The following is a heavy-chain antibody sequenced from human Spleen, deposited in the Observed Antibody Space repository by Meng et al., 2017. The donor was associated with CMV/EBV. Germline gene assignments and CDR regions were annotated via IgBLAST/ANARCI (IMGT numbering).Heavy chain of an antibody. CDR2: VFYSGST. CDR1: GGSISSSGYY. J-gene: IGHJ4*02. V-gene: IGHV4-39*07. CDR3: AREREATFDY. Sequence: GSLRLSCSVSGGSISSSGYYWGWLRQPPGKGLEWIGDVFYSGSTHDNPSLKSRVTISVDTSKNQFSLKLTSVTAADTAVYFCAREREATFDYWGQGTLVTVSS.